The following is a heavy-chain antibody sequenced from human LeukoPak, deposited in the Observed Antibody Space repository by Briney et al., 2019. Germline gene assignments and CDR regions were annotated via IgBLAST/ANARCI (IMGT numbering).Heavy chain of an antibody. Sequence: SETLSLTCTVSGGSINGYYWTWIRQPPGRGLEWISYTDYRGDTNYNTSLQRRGAVSIDTPKSQLSLELTSVTTPDTAVYYCARGGPAPRPDTGYYLYWGQASLVTVSS. CDR2: TDYRGDT. CDR1: GGSINGYY. J-gene: IGHJ4*02. V-gene: IGHV4-59*12. CDR3: ARGGPAPRPDTGYYLY. D-gene: IGHD3-3*01.